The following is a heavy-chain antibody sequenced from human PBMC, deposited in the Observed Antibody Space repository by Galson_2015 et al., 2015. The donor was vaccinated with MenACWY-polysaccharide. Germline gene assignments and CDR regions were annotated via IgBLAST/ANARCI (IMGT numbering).Heavy chain of an antibody. CDR1: GYSFTNYW. CDR2: IYPGDSET. Sequence: QSGAEVKKPGESLKISCKASGYSFTNYWIGWVRQMPGKGLEWTGIIYPGDSETKYSPSFQGQVTISADKSINTAYLQWSSLKASDTAKYYCVRPFAEGSFDVWGQGTMVTVSS. J-gene: IGHJ3*01. V-gene: IGHV5-51*03. D-gene: IGHD3-3*02. CDR3: VRPFAEGSFDV.